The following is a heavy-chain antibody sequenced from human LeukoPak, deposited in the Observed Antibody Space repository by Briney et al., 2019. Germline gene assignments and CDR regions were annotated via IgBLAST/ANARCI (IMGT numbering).Heavy chain of an antibody. D-gene: IGHD2-2*01. V-gene: IGHV1-2*02. CDR2: IVVDSGAT. CDR3: TRDGVPAPEEFDY. Sequence: ASVKVSCKASGFTFNAYYVHWVRQAPGQGLEWMGWIVVDSGATNYAPKFQGRVTMTRHTYISTAYMELSRLRSDDTALYYCTRDGVPAPEEFDYWGQGTLVTVSS. J-gene: IGHJ4*02. CDR1: GFTFNAYY.